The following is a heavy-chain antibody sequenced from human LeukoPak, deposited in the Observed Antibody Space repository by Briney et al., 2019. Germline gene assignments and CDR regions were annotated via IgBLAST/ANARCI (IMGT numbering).Heavy chain of an antibody. CDR3: AKEDSNYYDSSGYYYPDAFDI. D-gene: IGHD3-22*01. J-gene: IGHJ3*02. V-gene: IGHV3-23*01. CDR2: ISGSGGST. Sequence: GGSLRLSCVASGFTFSSYAMSWVRQAPGKGLEWVSAISGSGGSTYYADSVKGRFTISRDNSKNTLYLQMNSLRAEDTAVYYCAKEDSNYYDSSGYYYPDAFDIWGQGTMVTVSS. CDR1: GFTFSSYA.